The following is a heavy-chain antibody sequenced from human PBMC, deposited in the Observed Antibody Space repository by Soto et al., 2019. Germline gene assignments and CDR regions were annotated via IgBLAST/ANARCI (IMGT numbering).Heavy chain of an antibody. CDR1: GGSISSYY. V-gene: IGHV4-59*01. J-gene: IGHJ4*02. CDR3: ARDRIGVPSFDY. Sequence: PSETLSLTCTVSGGSISSYYWSWIRQPPGKGLEWIGYIYYSGSTNYNPSLKSRVTISVDTSKNQFSLKLSSVTAADTAVYYCARDRIGVPSFDYWGQGTLVTVSS. D-gene: IGHD3-16*02. CDR2: IYYSGST.